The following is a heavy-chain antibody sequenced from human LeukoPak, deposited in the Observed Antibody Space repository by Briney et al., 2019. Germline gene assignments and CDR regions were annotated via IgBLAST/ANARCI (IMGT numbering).Heavy chain of an antibody. CDR2: ISSSTTDI. J-gene: IGHJ4*02. V-gene: IGHV3-21*05. CDR3: ARVNFYDSAALFDS. Sequence: GGSLRLSCADSGFTLSSYRMSWVRQAPGKGLEWVSCISSSTTDIYYADSVKGRFTISRDNAKNSLYLQMNSLRAEDTAVYYCARVNFYDSAALFDSWGQGTLVTVSS. D-gene: IGHD3-22*01. CDR1: GFTLSSYR.